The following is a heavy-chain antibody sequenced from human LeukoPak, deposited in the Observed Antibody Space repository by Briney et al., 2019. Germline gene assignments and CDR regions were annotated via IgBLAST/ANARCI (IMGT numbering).Heavy chain of an antibody. CDR1: GFTVSTYA. D-gene: IGHD3-10*01. J-gene: IGHJ4*02. Sequence: QSGGSLRLSWAASGFTVSTYAMSWVRQAPGKGLEWVSGINRSGGRTYNADSVKGRFTISSDDSKNMLYLQMNNLRAEDTAVYYCAKDYHSSGTYHDYWGQGTLVTVSS. CDR2: INRSGGRT. V-gene: IGHV3-23*01. CDR3: AKDYHSSGTYHDY.